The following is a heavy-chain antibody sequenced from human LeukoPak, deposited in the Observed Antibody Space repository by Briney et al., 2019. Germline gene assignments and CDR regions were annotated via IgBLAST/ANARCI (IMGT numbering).Heavy chain of an antibody. CDR1: GGSISSGDYY. CDR3: ARLGIVATVVDY. J-gene: IGHJ4*02. V-gene: IGHV4-30-4*01. Sequence: SETLSLTCTVSGGSISSGDYYWSWIRQPPGKGLEWIGYIYYSGSTYYNPSLKSRVTISVDTSKNQFSLKLSSVTAAGTAVYYCARLGIVATVVDYWGQGTLVTVSS. CDR2: IYYSGST. D-gene: IGHD5-12*01.